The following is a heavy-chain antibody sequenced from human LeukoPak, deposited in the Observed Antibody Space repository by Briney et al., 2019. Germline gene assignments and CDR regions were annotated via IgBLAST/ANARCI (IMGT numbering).Heavy chain of an antibody. Sequence: PSETLSLTCAVYGGSFSGYYWSWIRQPPGKGLEWIGEINHSGSTNYNPSLKSRVTISVDTSKSQFSLKLSSVTAADTAVYYCARVLRQYSYGSMSGWFDPWGQGTLVTVSS. V-gene: IGHV4-34*01. CDR1: GGSFSGYY. CDR3: ARVLRQYSYGSMSGWFDP. D-gene: IGHD5-18*01. CDR2: INHSGST. J-gene: IGHJ5*02.